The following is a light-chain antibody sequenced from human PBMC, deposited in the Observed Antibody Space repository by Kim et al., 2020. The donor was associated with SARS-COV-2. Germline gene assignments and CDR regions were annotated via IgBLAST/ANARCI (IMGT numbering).Light chain of an antibody. CDR1: QSLKYNN. V-gene: IGKV3-20*01. CDR2: GAS. J-gene: IGKJ2*01. Sequence: ENELTQSPGTLSLSPGERVTLSCRASQSLKYNNLAWYQQKPGQSPRLLIHGASTRATGIPDRFSGSGSGADFTLTISRLEPEDFAVYYCQQYDTTPRTFGQGTKVDIK. CDR3: QQYDTTPRT.